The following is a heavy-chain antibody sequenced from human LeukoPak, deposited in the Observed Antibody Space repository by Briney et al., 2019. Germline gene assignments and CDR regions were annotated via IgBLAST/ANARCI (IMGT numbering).Heavy chain of an antibody. CDR2: INHSGST. J-gene: IGHJ6*03. Sequence: SETLSLTCAVYGGSFSGYCWSWIRQPPGKGLEWIGEINHSGSTNYNPSLKSRVTISVDTSKNQFSLKLSSVTAADTAVYYCARKYSQGYYYYMDVWGKGTTVTVSS. V-gene: IGHV4-34*01. D-gene: IGHD2-15*01. CDR3: ARKYSQGYYYYMDV. CDR1: GGSFSGYC.